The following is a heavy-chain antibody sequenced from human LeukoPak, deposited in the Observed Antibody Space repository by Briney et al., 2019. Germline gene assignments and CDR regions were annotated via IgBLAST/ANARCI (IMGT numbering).Heavy chain of an antibody. V-gene: IGHV4-59*01. Sequence: KPSETLSLTCTVSGGSISSYYWNWIRQPPGKGLEWIGYIFYSGSTNYNPSLKSRVTISVDTSKNQFSLKLSSVTAADTAVYYCARGHRYYFDYWGQGTLVTVSS. CDR1: GGSISSYY. CDR3: ARGHRYYFDY. CDR2: IFYSGST. J-gene: IGHJ4*02.